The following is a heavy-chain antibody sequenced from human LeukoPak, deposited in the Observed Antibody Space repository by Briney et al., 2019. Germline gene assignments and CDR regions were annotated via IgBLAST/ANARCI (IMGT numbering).Heavy chain of an antibody. V-gene: IGHV3-48*01. CDR3: TRDRGSGTYLDY. Sequence: GGSLRLSCAVSGFTFINYSMNWVRQAPGKGLEWVSYISTRSSTKYYADSVKGRFTISRDNAKNSLYLQMNSLRAEDTAVYYCTRDRGSGTYLDYWGQGTLVTVSS. CDR2: ISTRSSTK. D-gene: IGHD1-26*01. J-gene: IGHJ4*02. CDR1: GFTFINYS.